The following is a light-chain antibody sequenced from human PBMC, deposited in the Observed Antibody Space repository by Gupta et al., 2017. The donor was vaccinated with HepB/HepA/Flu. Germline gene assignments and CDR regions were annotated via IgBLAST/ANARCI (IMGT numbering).Light chain of an antibody. CDR2: LESSGSY. CDR3: ETRGSNRV. V-gene: IGLV4-60*03. CDR1: SGHSNYG. J-gene: IGLJ3*02. Sequence: QPVLTQSSSASVSLGSSIKLTCTLSSGHSNYGIAWHQQLPGKAPRYLMKLESSGSYNTGSGVPFRFSGSSSAAARYLTISNLQAEDEYYYYCETRGSNRVFGGGTKLTVL.